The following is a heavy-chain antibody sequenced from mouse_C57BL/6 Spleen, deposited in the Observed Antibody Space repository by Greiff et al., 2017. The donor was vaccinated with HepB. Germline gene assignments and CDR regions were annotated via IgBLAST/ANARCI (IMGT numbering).Heavy chain of an antibody. CDR2: ISSGSSTI. Sequence: DVMLVESGGGLVKPGGSLKLSCAASGFTFSDYGMHWVRQAPEKGLEWVAYISSGSSTIYYADTVKGRFTISRDNAKNTLFLQMTSLRSEDTAMYYCARPSIYDGFHWYFDVWGTGTTVTVSS. V-gene: IGHV5-17*01. D-gene: IGHD2-3*01. CDR1: GFTFSDYG. CDR3: ARPSIYDGFHWYFDV. J-gene: IGHJ1*03.